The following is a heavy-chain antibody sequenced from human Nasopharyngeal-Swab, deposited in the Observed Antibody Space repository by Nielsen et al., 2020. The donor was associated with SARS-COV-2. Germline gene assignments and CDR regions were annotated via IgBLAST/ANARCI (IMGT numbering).Heavy chain of an antibody. CDR3: ARHPFYYGMDV. CDR2: IYYSGST. J-gene: IGHJ6*02. CDR1: GGSISSSSYC. V-gene: IGHV4-39*01. Sequence: SETLSLTCTVSGGSISSSSYCWGWIRQPPGKGLEWIGSIYYSGSTYYNPSLKSRVTISVDTSKNQFSLKLSSVTAADTAVYYCARHPFYYGMDVWGQGTTVTVSS.